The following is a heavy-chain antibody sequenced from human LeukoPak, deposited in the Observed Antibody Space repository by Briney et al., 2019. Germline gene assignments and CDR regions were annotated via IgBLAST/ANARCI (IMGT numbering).Heavy chain of an antibody. CDR3: AKGEKTRPFGGVIDY. CDR2: IKQDGSEK. CDR1: GFTFSSYW. D-gene: IGHD3-16*02. J-gene: IGHJ4*02. V-gene: IGHV3-7*03. Sequence: GGSLRLSCAASGFTFSSYWMSWVRQAPGKGLEWVANIKQDGSEKSYVDSVKGRFTISRDNTKNSLYLQMNSLRAEDTAVYYCAKGEKTRPFGGVIDYWGQGTLVTVSS.